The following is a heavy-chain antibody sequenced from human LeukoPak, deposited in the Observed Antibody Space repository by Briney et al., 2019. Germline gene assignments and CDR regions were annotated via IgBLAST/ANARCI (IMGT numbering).Heavy chain of an antibody. J-gene: IGHJ5*02. D-gene: IGHD3-10*01. CDR1: GFTFSSYA. V-gene: IGHV3-30*04. CDR3: ARARGYYDSGSSNWFDP. CDR2: ISYDGTNK. Sequence: GGSLRLSCAASGFTFSSYAMHWVRQAPGEGLEWVAVISYDGTNKYYADSVKGRFTISRDNSKNTLYLQMHSLRAEDTAVYYCARARGYYDSGSSNWFDPWGQGTLVIVSS.